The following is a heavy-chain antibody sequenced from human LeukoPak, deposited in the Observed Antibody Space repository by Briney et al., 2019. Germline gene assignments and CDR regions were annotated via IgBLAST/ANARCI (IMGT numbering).Heavy chain of an antibody. CDR1: GYTFTGYY. J-gene: IGHJ4*02. CDR2: INPNSGGT. D-gene: IGHD3-10*01. CDR3: ARDLYYYASGSYARPYYFDY. V-gene: IGHV1-2*02. Sequence: ASVKVSCKASGYTFTGYYIHWVRQAPGQGLELMGWINPNSGGTNYAQKFQGRVTMTRDTSISTAYMELSRLTSDDTAVYYCARDLYYYASGSYARPYYFDYWGQGTLVTVSS.